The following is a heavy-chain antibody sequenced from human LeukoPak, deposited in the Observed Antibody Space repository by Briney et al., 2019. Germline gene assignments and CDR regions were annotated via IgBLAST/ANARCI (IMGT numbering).Heavy chain of an antibody. Sequence: RASVKVSCKVSGYTLTELSMHWVRQAPGQGLEWMGWISAYNGNTNYAQKLQGRVTMTTDTSTSTAYMELRSLRSDDTAVYYCARSGVEAVAPFDYWGQGTLVTVSS. CDR1: GYTLTELS. D-gene: IGHD6-19*01. CDR2: ISAYNGNT. CDR3: ARSGVEAVAPFDY. V-gene: IGHV1-18*01. J-gene: IGHJ4*02.